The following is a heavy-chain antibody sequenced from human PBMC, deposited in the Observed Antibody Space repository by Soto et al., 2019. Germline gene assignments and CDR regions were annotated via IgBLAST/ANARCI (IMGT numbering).Heavy chain of an antibody. CDR3: ARVEEFTHREYSYGLGYFDY. V-gene: IGHV1-69*13. CDR1: GGTFSSYA. CDR2: IIPIFGTA. Sequence: SVKVSCKASGGTFSSYAISWVRQAPGQGLEWMGGIIPIFGTANYAQKFQGRVTITADESTSTAYMELSSLRSEDTAVYYCARVEEFTHREYSYGLGYFDYWGQGTLVTVSS. J-gene: IGHJ4*02. D-gene: IGHD5-18*01.